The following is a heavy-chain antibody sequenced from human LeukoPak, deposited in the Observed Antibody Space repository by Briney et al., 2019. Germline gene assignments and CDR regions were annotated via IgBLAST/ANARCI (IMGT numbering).Heavy chain of an antibody. V-gene: IGHV1-69*13. CDR3: ARAEDQGRYFDWLPGFDP. D-gene: IGHD3-9*01. Sequence: RASVKVSCKASGGTFSSYVINWVRQAPGQGLEWMGGILPIFGTAIYAQHFQGRLTITADESTNSAYMELNRLRSDDTAVCYCARAEDQGRYFDWLPGFDPWGQGTLVTVSS. CDR2: ILPIFGTA. J-gene: IGHJ5*02. CDR1: GGTFSSYV.